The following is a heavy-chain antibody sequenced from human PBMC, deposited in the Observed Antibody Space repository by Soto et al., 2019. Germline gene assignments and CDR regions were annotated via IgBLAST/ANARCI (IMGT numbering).Heavy chain of an antibody. CDR1: GFTFSSYS. CDR2: ISSSSTI. J-gene: IGHJ5*02. D-gene: IGHD4-4*01. Sequence: PGGSLRLSCAASGFTFSSYSMNWVRQAPGKGLEWVSYISSSSTIYYADSVKGRFTISRDNAKNSLYLQMNSLRDEDTAVYYCARDPSVTLPYNWFDPWGQGTLVTVSS. CDR3: ARDPSVTLPYNWFDP. V-gene: IGHV3-48*02.